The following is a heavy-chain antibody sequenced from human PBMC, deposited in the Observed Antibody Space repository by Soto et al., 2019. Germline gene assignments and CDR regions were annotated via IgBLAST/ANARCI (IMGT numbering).Heavy chain of an antibody. D-gene: IGHD2-8*01. J-gene: IGHJ6*02. CDR3: ARWSTVEYCTNGVCPRGLGYYYYGMDV. CDR2: IGTAGDT. V-gene: IGHV3-13*01. Sequence: HPGGSLRLSCAASGFTFSSYDMHWVRQATGKGLEWVSAIGTAGDTYYPGSVKGRFTISRENAKNSLYLQMNSLRAEDTAVYYCARWSTVEYCTNGVCPRGLGYYYYGMDVWGQGTTVTVSS. CDR1: GFTFSSYD.